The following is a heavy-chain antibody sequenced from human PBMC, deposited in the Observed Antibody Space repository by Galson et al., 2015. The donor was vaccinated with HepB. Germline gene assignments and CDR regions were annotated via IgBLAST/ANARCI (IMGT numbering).Heavy chain of an antibody. J-gene: IGHJ6*02. CDR1: GFTFSSYS. Sequence: SLRLSCAASGFTFSSYSMNWVRQAPGKGLEWVSSISSSSSYIYYADSVKGRFTISRDNAKNSLYLQMNSPRAEDTAVYYCAKGSAGGSGSYSQWGYYYYYGMDVWGQGTTVTVSS. CDR3: AKGSAGGSGSYSQWGYYYYYGMDV. D-gene: IGHD3-10*01. V-gene: IGHV3-21*04. CDR2: ISSSSSYI.